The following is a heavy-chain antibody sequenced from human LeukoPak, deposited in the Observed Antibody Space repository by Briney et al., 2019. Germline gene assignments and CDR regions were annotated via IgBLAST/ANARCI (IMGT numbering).Heavy chain of an antibody. V-gene: IGHV4-59*01. CDR2: IYYSGST. D-gene: IGHD3-10*01. J-gene: IGHJ4*02. Sequence: SETLSLTCTVSGGSISSYYWSWIRQPPGKGLEWIGYIYYSGSTNYNPSLKSRVTISVDTSKNQFSLKLSSVTAADTAVYYCATSGFGETPFDYWGQGTLVTVSS. CDR1: GGSISSYY. CDR3: ATSGFGETPFDY.